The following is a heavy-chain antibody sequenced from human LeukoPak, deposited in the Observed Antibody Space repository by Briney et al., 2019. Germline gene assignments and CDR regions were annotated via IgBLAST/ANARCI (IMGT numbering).Heavy chain of an antibody. D-gene: IGHD2-21*01. CDR1: GGSFSGYY. CDR3: ARETYVISGYYYYYMDV. V-gene: IGHV4-34*09. Sequence: SETLSLTCAVYGGSFSGYYWSWIRQPPGKGLEWIGEINHSGSTNYNPSLKSRVTISVDTSKNQFSLKLSSVTAADTAVYYCARETYVISGYYYYYMDVWGKGTTVTVSS. J-gene: IGHJ6*03. CDR2: INHSGST.